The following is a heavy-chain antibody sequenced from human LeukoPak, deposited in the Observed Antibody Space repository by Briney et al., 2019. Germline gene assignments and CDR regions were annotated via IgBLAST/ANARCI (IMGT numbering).Heavy chain of an antibody. V-gene: IGHV1-69*02. D-gene: IGHD3-16*01. Sequence: ASVKVSCKASGGTFSSYTISWVRQAPGQGLEWMGRIIPILGIANYAQKFQGRVTITADKSTSTAYMELSSLRSEDTAVYYCARGRGGGRRENWFDPWGQGTLVTVSS. CDR1: GGTFSSYT. CDR2: IIPILGIA. CDR3: ARGRGGGRRENWFDP. J-gene: IGHJ5*02.